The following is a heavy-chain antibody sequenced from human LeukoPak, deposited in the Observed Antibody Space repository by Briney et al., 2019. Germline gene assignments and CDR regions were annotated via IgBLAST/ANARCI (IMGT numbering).Heavy chain of an antibody. CDR3: AKEAPIYYSNFDL. CDR2: ISGSGDCS. CDR1: GCNFISYA. V-gene: IGHV3-23*01. Sequence: GGSLRLTCAACGCNFISYALSWVRQATARELQGVSAISGSGDCSYYTESVRGRFTISRDNSKDTLPLQMISLRAQDTGVYYCAKEAPIYYSNFDLWGQGTLLSVSS. J-gene: IGHJ4*02. D-gene: IGHD2/OR15-2a*01.